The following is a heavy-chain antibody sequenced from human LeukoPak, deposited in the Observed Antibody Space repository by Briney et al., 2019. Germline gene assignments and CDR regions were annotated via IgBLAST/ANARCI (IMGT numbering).Heavy chain of an antibody. Sequence: SETLSLTCTVSGGSIRSYYWSWVRQPPGKGLEWIGYIYYSGSINYNPSLKSRVTISVDTSKNQFSLKLSSVTAADTAVYYCARVYSSSWYEGRYNWFDPWGQGTLVTVSS. CDR1: GGSIRSYY. V-gene: IGHV4-59*12. CDR3: ARVYSSSWYEGRYNWFDP. J-gene: IGHJ5*02. CDR2: IYYSGSI. D-gene: IGHD6-13*01.